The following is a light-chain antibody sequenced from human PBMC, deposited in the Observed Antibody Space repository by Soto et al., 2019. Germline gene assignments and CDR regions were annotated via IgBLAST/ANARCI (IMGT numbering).Light chain of an antibody. CDR1: QSVSNTY. CDR3: QQYGSSPPLT. Sequence: EIVLMQSPGTLSLSPGERATLSCRPSQSVSNTYVAWYQQKPGQAPSLLIAGAASRATGIPDRFSGSGSGTDFTLTISRLEPEDFAVYYCQQYGSSPPLTFGGGTKVEIK. V-gene: IGKV3-20*01. J-gene: IGKJ4*01. CDR2: GAA.